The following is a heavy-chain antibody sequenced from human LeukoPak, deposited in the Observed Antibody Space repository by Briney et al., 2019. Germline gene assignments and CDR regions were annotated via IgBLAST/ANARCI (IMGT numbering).Heavy chain of an antibody. J-gene: IGHJ3*02. CDR1: GGSISSDH. D-gene: IGHD2/OR15-2a*01. CDR3: ARKNDFDI. V-gene: IGHV4-59*01. Sequence: SETLSLTCTVSGGSISSDHWNWIRQPPGKGLEWIGCIYYSGRTYYNPSLKSRVSISVDMTKSQFSLRLTSVTAADTAVYYCARKNDFDIGGQGTLVTVSS. CDR2: IYYSGRT.